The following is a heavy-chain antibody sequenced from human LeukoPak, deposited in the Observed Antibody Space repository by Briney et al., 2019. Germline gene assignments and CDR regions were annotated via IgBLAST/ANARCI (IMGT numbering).Heavy chain of an antibody. CDR3: ARVGEYTRYRVQFDY. V-gene: IGHV3-74*01. CDR2: INTDGKAT. CDR1: GFTFTSYW. Sequence: GGSLRLSCAASGFTFTSYWMYWVRQAPGKGLVWVSRINTDGKATNYADSVKGRFTISRDNAKNTLYLQMKSLSAEDTAIDYCARVGEYTRYRVQFDYWGQGTLVTVSS. D-gene: IGHD6-6*01. J-gene: IGHJ4*02.